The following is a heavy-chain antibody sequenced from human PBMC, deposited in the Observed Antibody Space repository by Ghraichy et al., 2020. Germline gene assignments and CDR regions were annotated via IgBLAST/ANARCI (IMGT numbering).Heavy chain of an antibody. V-gene: IGHV3-48*02. CDR2: ISGNSDTI. CDR1: GFTFSSYS. D-gene: IGHD3-22*01. CDR3: ARGPYDSSGYYYVNY. J-gene: IGHJ4*02. Sequence: LSLTCAASGFTFSSYSMNWVRQAPGKGLEFVSYISGNSDTIYYADSVKGRFTISRDNAKNSLYLQMNSLRDEDTAVYYCARGPYDSSGYYYVNYWGQGTLVTVSS.